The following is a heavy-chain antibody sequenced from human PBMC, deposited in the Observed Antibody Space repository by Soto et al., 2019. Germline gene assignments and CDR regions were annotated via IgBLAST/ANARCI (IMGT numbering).Heavy chain of an antibody. V-gene: IGHV1-18*01. CDR1: GYTLHSYV. CDR3: GRDRAPDDFWSGWIQH. CDR2: VCVYNGNT. D-gene: IGHD3-3*01. J-gene: IGHJ1*01. Sequence: ASVQVSCQASGYTLHSYVISWLGQAPGKGVTGMGWVCVYNGNTNYAQKLKGRLTMTTDTSTSTAYMELRSLRSDDTAVYYCGRDRAPDDFWSGWIQHWGQGTLVTVSS.